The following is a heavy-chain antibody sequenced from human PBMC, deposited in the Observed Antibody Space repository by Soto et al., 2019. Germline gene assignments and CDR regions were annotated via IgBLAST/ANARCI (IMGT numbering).Heavy chain of an antibody. V-gene: IGHV1-18*01. CDR1: GYTFTSYG. CDR2: ISAYNGNT. CDR3: ARDWWRSVVVPAATENWFDP. Sequence: VKVSCKASGYTFTSYGISWVRQAPGQGLEWMGWISAYNGNTNYAQKLQGRVTMTTDTSTSTAYMELRSLRSDDTAVYYCARDWWRSVVVPAATENWFDPWGQGTLVTVS. D-gene: IGHD2-2*01. J-gene: IGHJ5*02.